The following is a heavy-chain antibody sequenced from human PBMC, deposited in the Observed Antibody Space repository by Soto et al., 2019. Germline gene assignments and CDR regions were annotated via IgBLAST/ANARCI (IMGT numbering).Heavy chain of an antibody. CDR3: AAASIPVGVRHPDF. CDR2: ISPKNGDT. D-gene: IGHD1-26*01. CDR1: GYMFTGFY. J-gene: IGHJ4*02. Sequence: GASVKVSCKASGYMFTGFYLRWVRQAPGQGLEWMGWISPKNGDTTYAQKRQGRVTMTRDSSISTAYMELRSLRSDDTAVYFCAAASIPVGVRHPDFWGQGTVVTVSS. V-gene: IGHV1-2*02.